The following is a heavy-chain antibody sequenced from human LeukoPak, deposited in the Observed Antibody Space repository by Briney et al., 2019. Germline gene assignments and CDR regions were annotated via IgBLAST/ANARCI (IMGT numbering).Heavy chain of an antibody. V-gene: IGHV3-23*01. CDR1: GITLSNYG. CDR3: AKRGVVIRVILVGFHKQAYYFDS. Sequence: GGSLRLSCAVSGITLSNYGMSWVRQAPGKGLEWVAGSDSVGSTNYADSVKGRFTISRDNAKNTLYLQMNSLRAEDTAVYFCAKRGVVIRVILVGFHKQAYYFDSWGQGALVTVSS. J-gene: IGHJ4*02. CDR2: SDSVGST. D-gene: IGHD3-10*01.